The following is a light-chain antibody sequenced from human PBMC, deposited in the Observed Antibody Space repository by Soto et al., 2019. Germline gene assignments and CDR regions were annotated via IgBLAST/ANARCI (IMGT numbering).Light chain of an antibody. CDR2: GAS. Sequence: EIVWAQSPGTLSLSPGERATLSCRASQTISSRYLTWYQQKSGQVPRLLIYGASSRATGIPDRFSGSGSGTDFTLTISRLEPEDVAVYYCHHSGNSHGTFGQGTKVEIK. J-gene: IGKJ1*01. V-gene: IGKV3-20*01. CDR1: QTISSRY. CDR3: HHSGNSHGT.